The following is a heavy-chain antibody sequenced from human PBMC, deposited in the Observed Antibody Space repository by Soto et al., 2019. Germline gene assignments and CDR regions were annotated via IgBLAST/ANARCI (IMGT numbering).Heavy chain of an antibody. CDR2: ISYDGSNK. J-gene: IGHJ5*02. Sequence: GGSLRLSCAASGFTFSSYGMHWVRQAPGKGLEWVAVISYDGSNKYYADSVKGRFTISRDNSKNTLYLQMNSLRAEDTAVYYCAKDVTTGRAVAGPNWFDPWGQGTLVTVSS. V-gene: IGHV3-30*18. CDR1: GFTFSSYG. CDR3: AKDVTTGRAVAGPNWFDP. D-gene: IGHD6-19*01.